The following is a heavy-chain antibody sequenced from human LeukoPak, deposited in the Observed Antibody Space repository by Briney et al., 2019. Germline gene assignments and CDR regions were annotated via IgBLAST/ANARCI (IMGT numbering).Heavy chain of an antibody. Sequence: GGSLRLSCAASGFTFSDYYMSWIRQAPGKGLEWVSYISSSGSTIYYADSVKGRFTISRDNAKNSLYLQMNSLRAEDTAVYYCAKDSGITIFGVVIMNAFDIWGQGTMVTVSS. CDR1: GFTFSDYY. J-gene: IGHJ3*02. D-gene: IGHD3-3*01. CDR3: AKDSGITIFGVVIMNAFDI. CDR2: ISSSGSTI. V-gene: IGHV3-11*04.